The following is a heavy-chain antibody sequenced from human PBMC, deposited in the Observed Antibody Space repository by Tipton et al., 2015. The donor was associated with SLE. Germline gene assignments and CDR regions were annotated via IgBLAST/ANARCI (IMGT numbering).Heavy chain of an antibody. D-gene: IGHD2-21*01. CDR3: ARDHGDGGFAPLEAFDI. CDR2: IIPIFGKA. J-gene: IGHJ3*02. Sequence: QVQLVQSGAEVKRPGSSVKVSCKASGGTFLSYAISWVRQAPGQGLEWMGGIIPIFGKANYAQNFQGRVTITTDESTRTTYIEISSLRSEDTAVYYCARDHGDGGFAPLEAFDIWGQGTLVTVSS. CDR1: GGTFLSYA. V-gene: IGHV1-69*01.